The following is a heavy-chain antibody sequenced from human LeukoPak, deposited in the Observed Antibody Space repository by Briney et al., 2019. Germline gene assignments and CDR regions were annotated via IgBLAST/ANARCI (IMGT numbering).Heavy chain of an antibody. CDR2: INHSGST. D-gene: IGHD3-10*01. J-gene: IGHJ4*02. V-gene: IGHV4-34*01. Sequence: SETLSLTCAVYGGSFSGYYWSWIRQPPGKGLEWIGEINHSGSTNYNPSLKSRVTISVDTSKNQFSLKLSSVTAADTAVYYCARGSSPGVYWGQGTLVTVSS. CDR3: ARGSSPGVY. CDR1: GGSFSGYY.